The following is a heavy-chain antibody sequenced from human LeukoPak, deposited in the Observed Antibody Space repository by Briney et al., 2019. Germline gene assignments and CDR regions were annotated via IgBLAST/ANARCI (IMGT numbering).Heavy chain of an antibody. J-gene: IGHJ4*02. CDR2: ISGSGGNT. CDR3: AKERDSRGYSDY. CDR1: GFTFSSYS. Sequence: GGSLRLSCAASGFTFSSYSMSWVRQAPGKGLEWVSAISGSGGNTYYADSVKGRFTISRDNSKNTLYLQMNSLRADDTAVYYCAKERDSRGYSDYWGQGTLVTVST. V-gene: IGHV3-23*01. D-gene: IGHD3-22*01.